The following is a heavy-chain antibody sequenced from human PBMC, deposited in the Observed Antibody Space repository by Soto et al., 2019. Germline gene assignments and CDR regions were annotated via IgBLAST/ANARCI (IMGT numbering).Heavy chain of an antibody. CDR2: IWYDGSNK. V-gene: IGHV3-33*01. Sequence: GGSLRLSCAASGFTFSSYGMHWVRQAPGKGLEWVAVIWYDGSNKYYADSVKGRFTISRDNSKNTLYLQMNSLRAEDTAVYFCARETYFLDHWGQGTPVTVSS. J-gene: IGHJ4*02. CDR1: GFTFSSYG. D-gene: IGHD1-26*01. CDR3: ARETYFLDH.